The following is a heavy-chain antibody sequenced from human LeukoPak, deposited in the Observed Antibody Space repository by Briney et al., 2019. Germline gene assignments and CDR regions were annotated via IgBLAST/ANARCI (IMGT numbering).Heavy chain of an antibody. CDR2: IYYGGST. D-gene: IGHD3-22*01. CDR3: ARAYYYASSAFDI. J-gene: IGHJ3*02. Sequence: SETLSLTCTVSGGSISSNTYYWDWIRQPPGKGLECIGSIYYGGSTYYNPSLKSRVIISVDTSKNQFSLKLSSVTAPDTAVYYCARAYYYASSAFDIWGQGTMVTVSS. V-gene: IGHV4-39*01. CDR1: GGSISSNTYY.